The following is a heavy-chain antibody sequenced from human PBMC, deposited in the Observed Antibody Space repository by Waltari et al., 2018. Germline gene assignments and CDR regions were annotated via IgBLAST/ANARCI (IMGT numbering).Heavy chain of an antibody. CDR2: IWSDGTNI. CDR3: ARAGPYPAYQCPSSKGYYRPDY. D-gene: IGHD3-10*01. J-gene: IGHJ4*02. V-gene: IGHV3-33*01. CDR1: GFAFRNFG. Sequence: QLVESGGGVLQPGRSLRLSCATSGFAFRNFGMHWVRQASGKGLEWVAIIWSDGTNILNGGSVKGLITVSRDNAKNTLYLKINKVRPEDTAVYYCARAGPYPAYQCPSSKGYYRPDYWGQGTLVTVSS.